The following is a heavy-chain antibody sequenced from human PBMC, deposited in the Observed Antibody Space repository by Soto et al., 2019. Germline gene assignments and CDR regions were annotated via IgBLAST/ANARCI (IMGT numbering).Heavy chain of an antibody. CDR3: AKTPIAAAGTWYYSDY. J-gene: IGHJ4*02. Sequence: EVQLLESGGGLVQPGGSLRLSCAASGFTFSSYAMSWVRQAPGKGLEWVSAISGSGGSTYYADSVKGRFTISRDNSKNTLYLQMNSLRAEDTAVYYCAKTPIAAAGTWYYSDYRGQGTLVTVSS. D-gene: IGHD6-13*01. CDR1: GFTFSSYA. V-gene: IGHV3-23*01. CDR2: ISGSGGST.